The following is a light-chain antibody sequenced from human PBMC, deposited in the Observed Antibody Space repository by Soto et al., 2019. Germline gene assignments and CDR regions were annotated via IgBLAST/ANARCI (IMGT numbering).Light chain of an antibody. J-gene: IGKJ1*01. V-gene: IGKV3-15*01. CDR3: QQYNNWPPWT. Sequence: ILMTQSPATLSVSPGERATLSCRASQSVSNNLAWYQQKPGQAPRLLIYDASTRATGIPARFSGSGSGTEFTLTISGLQSEDFAGYYWQQYNNWPPWTFGQGTKVEIK. CDR1: QSVSNN. CDR2: DAS.